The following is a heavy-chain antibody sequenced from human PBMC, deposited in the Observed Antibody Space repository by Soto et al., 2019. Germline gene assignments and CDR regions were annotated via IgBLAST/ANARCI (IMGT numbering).Heavy chain of an antibody. V-gene: IGHV4-31*03. CDR2: IYYSGST. CDR1: GGSISSGGYY. CDR3: ARIYGDYDENDY. Sequence: PSETLSLTCTVSGGSISSGGYYWSWIRQHPGKGLEWIGYIYYSGSTYYNPSLKSRVTISVDTSKNQFSLKLSSVTAADTAVYYCARIYGDYDENDYWGQGTLVTVSS. D-gene: IGHD4-17*01. J-gene: IGHJ4*02.